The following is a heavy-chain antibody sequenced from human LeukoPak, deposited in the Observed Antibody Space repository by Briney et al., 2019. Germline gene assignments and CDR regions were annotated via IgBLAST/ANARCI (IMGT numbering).Heavy chain of an antibody. J-gene: IGHJ2*01. D-gene: IGHD3-16*01. V-gene: IGHV4-59*01. CDR3: AKSGGASYWYFDL. CDR2: IYYSGST. Sequence: PSETLSLTCTVSGGSISSYYWSWIRQPPGKGLEWIGYIYYSGSTNYNPSLKSRVSISVDRSRNQFSLKLSPVTAADTAVYYCAKSGGASYWYFDLWGRGTLVTVSS. CDR1: GGSISSYY.